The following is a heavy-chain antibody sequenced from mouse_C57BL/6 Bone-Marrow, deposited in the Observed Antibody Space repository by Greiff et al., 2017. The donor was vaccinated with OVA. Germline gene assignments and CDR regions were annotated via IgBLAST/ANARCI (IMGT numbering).Heavy chain of an antibody. Sequence: QVQLQQPGTDLVKPGASVKLSCKASGYTFTSYWLHWVKQRPGQGLEWIGNINPSNGGTNYNEKFKSKATLTVDKSSSTAYMQLSSLTSEDSAVYYCARDDGYYRWYFDVWGTGTTVTVSS. CDR1: GYTFTSYW. D-gene: IGHD2-3*01. V-gene: IGHV1-53*01. CDR2: INPSNGGT. J-gene: IGHJ1*03. CDR3: ARDDGYYRWYFDV.